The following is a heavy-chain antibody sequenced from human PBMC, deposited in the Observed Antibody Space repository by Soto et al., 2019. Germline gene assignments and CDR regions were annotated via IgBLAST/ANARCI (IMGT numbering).Heavy chain of an antibody. V-gene: IGHV3-9*01. CDR3: AKDMGQTAAAGPPDY. J-gene: IGHJ4*02. D-gene: IGHD6-13*01. CDR2: ISWNSGSI. CDR1: GFTFDDYA. Sequence: PGGSLRLSCAASGFTFDDYAMHWVRQAPGKGLEWVSGISWNSGSIGYADSVKGRSTISRDNAKNSLYLQMNSLRAEDTALYYCAKDMGQTAAAGPPDYWGQGTLVTVSS.